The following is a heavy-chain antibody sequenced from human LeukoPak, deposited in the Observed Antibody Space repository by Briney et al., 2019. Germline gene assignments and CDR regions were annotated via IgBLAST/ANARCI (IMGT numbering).Heavy chain of an antibody. J-gene: IGHJ4*02. D-gene: IGHD2-2*01. CDR2: IKSRADGGTA. CDR3: TTMGAPASFDY. V-gene: IGHV3-15*05. CDR1: GFTFSNAW. Sequence: PGGSLRLSCAASGFTFSNAWMSWVRQAAEKGLEWVGRIKSRADGGTADYAAPVKGRFTISRDDSKNTLYLQMNSLESEDTAVYYCTTMGAPASFDYWGQGSLATVSS.